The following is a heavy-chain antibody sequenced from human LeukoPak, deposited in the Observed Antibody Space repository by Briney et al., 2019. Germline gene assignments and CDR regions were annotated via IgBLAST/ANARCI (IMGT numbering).Heavy chain of an antibody. CDR2: ISSSSSTI. V-gene: IGHV3-48*01. D-gene: IGHD6-19*01. CDR1: GFTFSSYS. J-gene: IGHJ6*02. CDR3: ARGPGIAVAAGGCYGMDV. Sequence: GGSLRLSCAASGFTFSSYSMNWVRQAPGKGLEWVSYISSSSSTIYYADSVKGRFTISRDNAKNSLYLQMNSLRAEDTAVYYCARGPGIAVAAGGCYGMDVWGQGTTVTVSS.